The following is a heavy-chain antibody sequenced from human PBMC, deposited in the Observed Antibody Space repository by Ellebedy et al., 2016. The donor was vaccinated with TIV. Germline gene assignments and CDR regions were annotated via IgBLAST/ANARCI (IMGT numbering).Heavy chain of an antibody. Sequence: PGGSLRLSCAASGFTFSIYAMSWVRQAPGKGLEWVVAISYDGSSQYYADSVKGRFTISRDNSKKTLYLQMISVRAEDTATYYCVRLWERDDPILDYWGQGTLVTVSS. J-gene: IGHJ4*02. CDR2: ISYDGSSQ. CDR3: VRLWERDDPILDY. CDR1: GFTFSIYA. V-gene: IGHV3-30*04. D-gene: IGHD5-24*01.